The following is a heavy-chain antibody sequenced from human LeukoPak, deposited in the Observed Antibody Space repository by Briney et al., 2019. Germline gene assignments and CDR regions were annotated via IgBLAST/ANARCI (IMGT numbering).Heavy chain of an antibody. CDR2: IYPGDSDT. J-gene: IGHJ4*02. CDR3: ARHSGWGSSSWYSIVEIDS. CDR1: GYSFTSYW. D-gene: IGHD6-13*01. V-gene: IGHV5-51*01. Sequence: GESLKISCKGSGYSFTSYWIGWVRQMPGKGLEWMGIIYPGDSDTRYSPSFQGQVTISADKSISTAYLQWSSLKASDTAIYYCARHSGWGSSSWYSIVEIDSWGQSTLVSVSS.